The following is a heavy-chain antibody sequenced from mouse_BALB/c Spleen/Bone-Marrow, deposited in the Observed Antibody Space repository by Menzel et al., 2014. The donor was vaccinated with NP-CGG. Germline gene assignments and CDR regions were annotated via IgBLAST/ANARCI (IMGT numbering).Heavy chain of an antibody. CDR3: ARLGNYGYHDN. CDR1: GFDFSRYW. Sequence: EVKLQESGGGLVQPGGSLNLARVASGFDFSRYWMSWARQAPGKGQEWIGEINPGSNTINYSPSLKDKFIISRDNAKNTLYLQMSKVRSEDTALYYCARLGNYGYHDNWGQGTTLTVSS. J-gene: IGHJ2*01. V-gene: IGHV4-2*02. D-gene: IGHD1-2*01. CDR2: INPGSNTI.